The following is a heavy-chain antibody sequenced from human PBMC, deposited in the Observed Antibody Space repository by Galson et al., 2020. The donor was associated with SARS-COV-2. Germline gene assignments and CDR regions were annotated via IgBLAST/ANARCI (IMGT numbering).Heavy chain of an antibody. CDR2: IYPGDSAT. CDR1: GYSFKRYW. CDR3: AGSSRDGYNSGLDY. Sequence: GASLKISCEGCGYSFKRYWHGWVRQMPEKRLEWMGIIYPGDSATRYSPSFQGHATISADKSISTAYLQWSSLKAEDTAMYYCAGSSRDGYNSGLDYWGQGTLVTVSS. V-gene: IGHV5-51*01. J-gene: IGHJ4*02. D-gene: IGHD5-12*01.